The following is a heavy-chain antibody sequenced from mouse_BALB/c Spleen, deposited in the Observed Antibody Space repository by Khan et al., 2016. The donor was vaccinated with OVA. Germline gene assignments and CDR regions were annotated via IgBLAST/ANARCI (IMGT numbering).Heavy chain of an antibody. J-gene: IGHJ3*01. V-gene: IGHV3-8*02. D-gene: IGHD2-1*01. Sequence: EVKLHESGPSLVKPSQTLSLTCSVTGDSITRGYWYWIRKFPGNKLEYMGYISYSGNTYCNPSLKSRISIIRDTSTNQYYLQLISVTTADTATSCWGCELQGFAYWGQGTLVTVSA. CDR1: GDSITRGY. CDR3: GCELQGFAY. CDR2: ISYSGNT.